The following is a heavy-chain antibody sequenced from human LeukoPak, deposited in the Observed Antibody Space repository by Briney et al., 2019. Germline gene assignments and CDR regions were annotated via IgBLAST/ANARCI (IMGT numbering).Heavy chain of an antibody. CDR3: ARALYSSDAFDI. Sequence: PSETLSLTCAVSGGSISSTNWWNWVRQPPGKGLEWIGGFYHSGSTNYNPSLKSRVTISVDKSKNQFSLKLSSVTAADTAVYYCARALYSSDAFDIWGQGTMVTVSS. J-gene: IGHJ3*02. CDR1: GGSISSTNW. V-gene: IGHV4-4*02. CDR2: FYHSGST. D-gene: IGHD5-18*01.